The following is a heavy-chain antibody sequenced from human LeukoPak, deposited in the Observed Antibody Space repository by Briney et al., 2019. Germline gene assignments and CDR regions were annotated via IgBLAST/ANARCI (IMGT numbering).Heavy chain of an antibody. D-gene: IGHD6-19*01. J-gene: IGHJ6*03. CDR3: ARTIAVAGYMDV. Sequence: ASVKVSCKASGYNITSYGISWVRQAPGQGLEWMGWINANTGNPTYAQGFTGRFIFSLDTSVSTAYLQISSLKAEDTAVYYCARTIAVAGYMDVWGKGTTVTVSS. CDR1: GYNITSYG. CDR2: INANTGNP. V-gene: IGHV7-4-1*02.